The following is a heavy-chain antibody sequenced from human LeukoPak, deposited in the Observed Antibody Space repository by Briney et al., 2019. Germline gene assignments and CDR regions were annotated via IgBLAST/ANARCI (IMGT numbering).Heavy chain of an antibody. CDR2: IIESGGT. CDR1: GGSFSGYY. J-gene: IGHJ4*02. V-gene: IGHV4-34*12. Sequence: SETLSLTCAVYGGSFSGYYWSWIRQSPGKGLEWIGEIIESGGTNYNPSLKSRVNISVDTSKNQLSLRLNSLTAADTAVYYCARRVRFGDGWVFDYWGQGSRVTVSS. D-gene: IGHD3-16*01. CDR3: ARRVRFGDGWVFDY.